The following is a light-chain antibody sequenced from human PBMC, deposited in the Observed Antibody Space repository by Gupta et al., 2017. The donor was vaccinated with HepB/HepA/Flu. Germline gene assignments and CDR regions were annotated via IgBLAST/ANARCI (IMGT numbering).Light chain of an antibody. CDR2: HAS. CDR1: QNVTTY. V-gene: IGKV3-11*01. CDR3: QQRRSWLT. Sequence: EIVLTQSPATLSLSPGERATLSCRASQNVTTYLAWYRQKPGQAPSLLIYHASIRATDIPARFSGSGSGTDFTLTSSRREPEDFAVYYGQQRRSWLTFGGGTKVEV. J-gene: IGKJ4*01.